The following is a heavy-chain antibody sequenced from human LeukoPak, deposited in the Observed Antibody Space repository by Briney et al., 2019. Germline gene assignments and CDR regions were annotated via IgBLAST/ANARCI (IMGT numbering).Heavy chain of an antibody. D-gene: IGHD4-17*01. V-gene: IGHV4-39*01. J-gene: IGHJ3*02. Sequence: SETLSLTCTVSGGSIGTSHYYWGWLRQPPGKGLEWIESIYFSGSTNDHRSLKSQFSISVDTSNNQFSLRLSSLPASDTPVYYCASPVDYGLAYDPFDIWGQGTMVTVSS. CDR2: IYFSGST. CDR3: ASPVDYGLAYDPFDI. CDR1: GGSIGTSHYY.